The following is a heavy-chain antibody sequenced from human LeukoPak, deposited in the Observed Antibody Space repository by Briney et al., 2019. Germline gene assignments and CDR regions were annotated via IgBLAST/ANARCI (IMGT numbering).Heavy chain of an antibody. V-gene: IGHV4-34*01. CDR2: INHSGST. J-gene: IGHJ6*02. D-gene: IGHD1-26*01. CDR3: ARVPRVSSHRADYYYYYGMDV. CDR1: GGSFSGYY. Sequence: SETLSLTCAVYGGSFSGYYWSWLRQPPGKGLEWIGEINHSGSTNYNPSLKSRVTISVDTSKNQFSLKLSSVTAADTAVYYCARVPRVSSHRADYYYYYGMDVWGQGTTVTVSS.